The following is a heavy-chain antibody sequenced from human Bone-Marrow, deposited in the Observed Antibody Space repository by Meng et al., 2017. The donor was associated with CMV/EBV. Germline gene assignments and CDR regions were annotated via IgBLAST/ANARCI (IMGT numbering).Heavy chain of an antibody. CDR2: IYSDGSST. CDR1: TFSSYW. CDR3: ARAQPTYYYDSSGYTFDY. Sequence: TFSSYWMHGVRQAPGKGLVWVSRIYSDGSSTSYADSVKGRFTISRDNAKNTLYLQMNSLRAEDTAVYYCARAQPTYYYDSSGYTFDYWGQGTLVTVSS. V-gene: IGHV3-74*01. J-gene: IGHJ4*02. D-gene: IGHD3-22*01.